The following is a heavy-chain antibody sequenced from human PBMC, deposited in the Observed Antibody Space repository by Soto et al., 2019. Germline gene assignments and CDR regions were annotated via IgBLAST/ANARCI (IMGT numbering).Heavy chain of an antibody. Sequence: QVQLVQSGAEVKKPGSSVKVSCKASGCTFSSYAISWVRQAPGQGLEWMGGIIPIFGTADYAQKFQGRVTITADESTSTASMELSSLRSEDTAVYYCASLIAAAGPPHSPRYYYGMAVWGQGTTVTVSS. V-gene: IGHV1-69*12. CDR3: ASLIAAAGPPHSPRYYYGMAV. D-gene: IGHD6-13*01. J-gene: IGHJ6*02. CDR2: IIPIFGTA. CDR1: GCTFSSYA.